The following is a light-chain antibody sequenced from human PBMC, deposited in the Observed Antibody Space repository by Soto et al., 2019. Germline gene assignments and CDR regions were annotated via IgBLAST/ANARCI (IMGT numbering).Light chain of an antibody. CDR1: QSMSDW. Sequence: DIQMTQSPSTLSASVGDRVTITCRASQSMSDWLAWYQQKPGKAPDLRIYRASSLESGVPSRVSGSGSGTEFPLTISSLQPEDSATYYCQQYYGYPWTFGHGTEVEVK. CDR3: QQYYGYPWT. J-gene: IGKJ1*01. CDR2: RAS. V-gene: IGKV1-5*03.